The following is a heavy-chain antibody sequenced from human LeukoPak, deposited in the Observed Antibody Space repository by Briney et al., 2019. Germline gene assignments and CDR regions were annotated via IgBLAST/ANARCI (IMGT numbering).Heavy chain of an antibody. CDR1: GGSISSGGYS. D-gene: IGHD5-12*01. J-gene: IGHJ4*02. V-gene: IGHV4-30-2*01. CDR2: IYHSGST. Sequence: PSETLSLTCAVSGGSISSGGYSWSWIRQPPGKGLEWIGYIYHSGSTYYNPSLKSRVTISVDRSKNQFSLKLSSVTAADTAVYYCARIVGGDIDYWGQGTLVTVSS. CDR3: ARIVGGDIDY.